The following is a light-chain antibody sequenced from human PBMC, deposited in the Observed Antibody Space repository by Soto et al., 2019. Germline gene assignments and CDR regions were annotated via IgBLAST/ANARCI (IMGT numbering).Light chain of an antibody. Sequence: DIQMTQSPSTLSASAGDRVTITCRASQSISTWLAWYQQKPGEGPKLLIYSAATLQSGVPSRLSGSGSGTEFTLTISGLQPDDFATYYCQQYDGNFGGGTRVEIK. V-gene: IGKV1-5*01. CDR3: QQYDGN. CDR2: SAA. J-gene: IGKJ4*01. CDR1: QSISTW.